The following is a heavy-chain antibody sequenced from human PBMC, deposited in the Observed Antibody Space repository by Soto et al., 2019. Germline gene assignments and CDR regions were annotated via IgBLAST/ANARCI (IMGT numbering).Heavy chain of an antibody. CDR1: GGSISSYY. D-gene: IGHD3-10*01. Sequence: SETLSLTCTVSGGSISSYYWSWIRQPPGKGLEWIGYIYYSGSTNYNPSLKSRVTISVDTSKNQFSLKLSSVTAADTAVYYCAIDLYRDYGSGSYYTNWFDPWGQGTLVTVSS. CDR2: IYYSGST. J-gene: IGHJ5*02. V-gene: IGHV4-59*01. CDR3: AIDLYRDYGSGSYYTNWFDP.